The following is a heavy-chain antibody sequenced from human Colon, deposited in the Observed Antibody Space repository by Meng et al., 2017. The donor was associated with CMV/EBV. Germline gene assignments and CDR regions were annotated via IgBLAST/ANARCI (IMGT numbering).Heavy chain of an antibody. Sequence: GSLRLSCAVSGASISSSNWWSWVRQPPGKGLEWIGEISHSGSTNYNPSLKSRVTISVDRSKNQFSLKLTSLTAADTAVYYCARNFLGVPVYWGQGTLVTVSS. J-gene: IGHJ4*02. CDR3: ARNFLGVPVY. CDR2: ISHSGST. V-gene: IGHV4-4*02. D-gene: IGHD3-16*01. CDR1: GASISSSNW.